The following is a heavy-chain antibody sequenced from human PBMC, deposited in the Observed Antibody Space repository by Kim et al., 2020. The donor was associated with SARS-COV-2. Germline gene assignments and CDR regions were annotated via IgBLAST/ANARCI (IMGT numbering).Heavy chain of an antibody. CDR3: ARHRSSVYWFDP. V-gene: IGHV5-10-1*01. Sequence: YTTHSPSFQGHVAITADKSISTAYLQWSSLKASDTAMYYCARHRSSVYWFDPWGQGTLVTVSS. J-gene: IGHJ5*02. CDR2: YT. D-gene: IGHD6-19*01.